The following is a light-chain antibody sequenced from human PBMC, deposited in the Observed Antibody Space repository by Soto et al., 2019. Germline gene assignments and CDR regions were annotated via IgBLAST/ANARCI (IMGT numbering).Light chain of an antibody. V-gene: IGKV2-30*01. CDR2: KVS. CDR3: MQGTHWPIT. CDR1: QSLVYSDGIAY. Sequence: AMTQSTLSLPVTPGQPATISCRGSQSLVYSDGIAYSSWLQKRPGRSQRRLIYKVSNRDSGVQARFSGSGSGTDFALKSRRVEDEDVGLYCCMQGTHWPITFGQGTRLEIK. J-gene: IGKJ5*01.